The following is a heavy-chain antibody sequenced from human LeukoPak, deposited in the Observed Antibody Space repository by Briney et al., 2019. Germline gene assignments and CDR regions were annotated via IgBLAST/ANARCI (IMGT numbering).Heavy chain of an antibody. CDR2: IHSGGTT. Sequence: PGGSLRLSCAASGFTVSNNYMSWVRQAPGKGLEWVSVIHSGGTTNYADSVQGRFTISRANSKTTVYLHMKSLRAEDTAVYYCARDSDSGYGPFASWGQGTLVTVSS. J-gene: IGHJ4*02. CDR1: GFTVSNNY. D-gene: IGHD5-12*01. V-gene: IGHV3-53*01. CDR3: ARDSDSGYGPFAS.